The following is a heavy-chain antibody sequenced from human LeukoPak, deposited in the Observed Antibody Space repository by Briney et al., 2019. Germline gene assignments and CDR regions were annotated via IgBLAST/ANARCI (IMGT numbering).Heavy chain of an antibody. CDR1: GFTFSSYG. V-gene: IGHV3-30*03. CDR3: ARDLSSTWSFDY. Sequence: PGGSLRLSCAASGFTFSSYGMHWVRQSPGKGLEWVALISYDGGDINYANSVKGRFTVSRDDSKNTLYLQMNSLRAEDTAVYCCARDLSSTWSFDYWGRGTLVTVSS. CDR2: ISYDGGDI. J-gene: IGHJ4*02. D-gene: IGHD6-13*01.